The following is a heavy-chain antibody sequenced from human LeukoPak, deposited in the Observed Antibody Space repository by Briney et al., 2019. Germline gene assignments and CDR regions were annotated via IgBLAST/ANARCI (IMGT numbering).Heavy chain of an antibody. D-gene: IGHD3-3*01. V-gene: IGHV3-23*01. CDR1: GFTFSSYA. J-gene: IGHJ4*02. Sequence: GGSLRLSCAASGFTFSSYAMSWVRQAPGKGLEWVSAISGSGGSTYYADSVKGRFTISRDNSKNTLYLQMNSLRAEDTAVYYCAKADSAYYDFWSGYYLLDYWGQGTLVTVSS. CDR3: AKADSAYYDFWSGYYLLDY. CDR2: ISGSGGST.